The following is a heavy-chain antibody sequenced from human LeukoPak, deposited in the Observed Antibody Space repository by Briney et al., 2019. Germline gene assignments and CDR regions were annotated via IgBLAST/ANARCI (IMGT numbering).Heavy chain of an antibody. D-gene: IGHD2-15*01. CDR1: GGSISSSS. CDR3: ARRVVSAKFRNLLYYYMDV. V-gene: IGHV4-4*09. CDR2: ISNNGKA. J-gene: IGHJ6*03. Sequence: SETLSLTCTVSGGSISSSSWSWMRQSPGKGLESIGYISNNGKAKYKSSFEGRVTMSVDTSKSQFSLNLSSMTAADTAVYYCARRVVSAKFRNLLYYYMDVWGKGTTVIVS.